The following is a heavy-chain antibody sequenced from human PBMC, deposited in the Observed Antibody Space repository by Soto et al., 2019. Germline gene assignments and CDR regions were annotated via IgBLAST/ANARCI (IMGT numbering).Heavy chain of an antibody. Sequence: GESLKISCEGLGYTFMSYWIGWVRQRPGEGLEWIGIIYPGDSDIIYSPSFEGQVTLSVDKSVNTAYLQWSSLRAADTATYFCARRGTGATTSTKVFDFWGQGSLVTVSS. D-gene: IGHD2-8*01. J-gene: IGHJ4*02. CDR1: GYTFMSYW. CDR3: ARRGTGATTSTKVFDF. V-gene: IGHV5-51*01. CDR2: IYPGDSDI.